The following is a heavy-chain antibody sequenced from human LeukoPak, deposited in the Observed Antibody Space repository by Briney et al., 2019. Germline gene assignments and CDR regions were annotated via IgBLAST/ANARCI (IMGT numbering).Heavy chain of an antibody. D-gene: IGHD1-26*01. Sequence: PGGSLRLSCAASGFTFSSYWMSWVRQAPGKGLEWVANIKQDGSEKYYVDSVKGRFTISRDNAKNSLYLQMNSLRAEDTAVYYCARAQPLVGAPNLHFDYWGQGTLVTVSS. CDR1: GFTFSSYW. J-gene: IGHJ4*02. CDR2: IKQDGSEK. V-gene: IGHV3-7*03. CDR3: ARAQPLVGAPNLHFDY.